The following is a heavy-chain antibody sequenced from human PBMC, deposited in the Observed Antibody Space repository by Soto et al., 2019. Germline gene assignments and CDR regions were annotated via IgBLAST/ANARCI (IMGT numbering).Heavy chain of an antibody. V-gene: IGHV3-64D*06. CDR3: VKQDSSSSGIYYYYYYGMDV. J-gene: IGHJ6*04. Sequence: GGSLRLSCSASGFTFSSYAMHWVRQAPGKGLEYVSAISSNGGSTYYADSVKGRFTISRDNSKNTLYLQMSSLRAEDTAVYYCVKQDSSSSGIYYYYYYGMDVWGEGTTVTVSS. D-gene: IGHD6-6*01. CDR1: GFTFSSYA. CDR2: ISSNGGST.